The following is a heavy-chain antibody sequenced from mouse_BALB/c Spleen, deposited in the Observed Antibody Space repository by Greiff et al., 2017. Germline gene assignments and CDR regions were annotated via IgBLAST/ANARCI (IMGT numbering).Heavy chain of an antibody. D-gene: IGHD2-4*01. J-gene: IGHJ3*01. Sequence: VKLMESGPGLVAPSQSLSITCTVSGFSLTSYGVHWVRQPPGKGLEWLGVIWAGGSTNYHSALMSRLSISKDNSKSQVFLKMNSLQTDDTAMYYCARDQVYEYDVGFAYWGQGTLVTVSA. CDR2: IWAGGST. V-gene: IGHV2-9*02. CDR3: ARDQVYEYDVGFAY. CDR1: GFSLTSYG.